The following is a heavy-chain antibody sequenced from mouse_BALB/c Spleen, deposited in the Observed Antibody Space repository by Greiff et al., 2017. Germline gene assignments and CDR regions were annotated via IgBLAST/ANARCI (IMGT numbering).Heavy chain of an antibody. D-gene: IGHD1-1*01. CDR2: ISSGSSTI. J-gene: IGHJ4*01. Sequence: EVHLVESGGGLVQPGGSRKLSCAASGFTFSSFGMHWVRQAPEKGLEWVAYISSGSSTIYYADTVKGRFTISRDNAKNTLFLQMTSLRSEDTAMYYCARSASILRDAMDYWGQGTSVTVSS. V-gene: IGHV5-17*02. CDR1: GFTFSSFG. CDR3: ARSASILRDAMDY.